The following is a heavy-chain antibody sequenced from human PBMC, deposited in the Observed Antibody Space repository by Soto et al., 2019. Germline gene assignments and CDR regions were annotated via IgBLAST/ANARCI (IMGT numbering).Heavy chain of an antibody. V-gene: IGHV1-18*01. J-gene: IGHJ6*02. Sequence: ASVKVSCKASGYTFTSYGISWVRQAPGQGLEWMGWISAYNGNTNYAQKLQGRVTMTTDTSTSTAYMELRSLRSDDTAVYYCASGSSSDLTYYYGMDVWGQGTTVTVSS. CDR3: ASGSSSDLTYYYGMDV. CDR2: ISAYNGNT. D-gene: IGHD6-6*01. CDR1: GYTFTSYG.